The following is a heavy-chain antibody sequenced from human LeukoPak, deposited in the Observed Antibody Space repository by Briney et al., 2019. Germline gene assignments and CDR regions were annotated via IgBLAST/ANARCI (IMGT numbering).Heavy chain of an antibody. CDR1: GFTFDDYA. CDR3: TLPYYYDSSGYYSYY. V-gene: IGHV3-9*01. D-gene: IGHD3-22*01. Sequence: GGSLRLSCAASGFTFDDYAMHWVRQAPGKGLEWVSGISWNSGSIGYADSVKGRFTISRDNAKNSLYLQMNSLKTEDTAVYYCTLPYYYDSSGYYSYYWGQGTLVTVSS. J-gene: IGHJ4*02. CDR2: ISWNSGSI.